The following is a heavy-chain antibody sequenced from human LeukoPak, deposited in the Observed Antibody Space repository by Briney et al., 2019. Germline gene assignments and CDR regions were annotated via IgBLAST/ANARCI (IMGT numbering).Heavy chain of an antibody. CDR3: ARLTPSAYCSSTSCYAGDAFDI. D-gene: IGHD2-2*01. Sequence: PSETLSLTCTVSGGSISSSSYYWGWIRQPPGKGLEWIGNLYYSGSTYYNPSLKSRVTLSVDTSKNQFSLNLSSVTAADTAVYYCARLTPSAYCSSTSCYAGDAFDIWGQGTMVTVSS. J-gene: IGHJ3*02. CDR2: LYYSGST. V-gene: IGHV4-39*07. CDR1: GGSISSSSYY.